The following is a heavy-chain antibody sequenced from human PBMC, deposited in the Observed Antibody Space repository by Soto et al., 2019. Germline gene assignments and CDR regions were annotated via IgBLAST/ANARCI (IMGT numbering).Heavy chain of an antibody. D-gene: IGHD6-13*01. CDR1: RFTFNSYA. J-gene: IGHJ3*02. CDR3: ATELSIAAAGWDDAFDI. CDR2: ISYDGSNK. V-gene: IGHV3-30-3*01. Sequence: GGSLRLSCAASRFTFNSYAMHWVRQAPGKGLEWVAVISYDGSNKYYADSVKGRFTISRDNSKNTLYLQMNSLRAEDTAVYYCATELSIAAAGWDDAFDIWGQGTMVTVSS.